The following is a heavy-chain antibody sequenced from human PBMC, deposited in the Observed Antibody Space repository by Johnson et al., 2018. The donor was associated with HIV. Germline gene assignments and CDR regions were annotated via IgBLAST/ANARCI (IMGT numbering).Heavy chain of an antibody. CDR2: ISYDGSNK. Sequence: QVQLVESGGGVVQPGRSLRLSCAASGFTFSSYAMHWVRQAPGKGLEWVAVISYDGSNKYYADSVKGRFTISRDNSKNTLYLQMNSLRAEDTAVYYWARSLGVVGAIGKGAFDIWGQGTMVTVSS. J-gene: IGHJ3*02. D-gene: IGHD1-26*01. CDR1: GFTFSSYA. CDR3: ARSLGVVGAIGKGAFDI. V-gene: IGHV3-30*04.